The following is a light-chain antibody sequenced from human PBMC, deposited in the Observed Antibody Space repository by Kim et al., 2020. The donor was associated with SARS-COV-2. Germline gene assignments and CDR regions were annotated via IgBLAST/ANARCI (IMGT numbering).Light chain of an antibody. Sequence: DIQMTQSPSTLSASIGDTVTITCRANQSLNSWLAWYLQEPGKAPKLLIFEASTLNSGVPSRFSGSGSGTDFSLTISSLQPDDFATYFCQQYYTYPITFGGGTKVEV. CDR2: EAS. V-gene: IGKV1-5*01. CDR3: QQYYTYPIT. J-gene: IGKJ4*01. CDR1: QSLNSW.